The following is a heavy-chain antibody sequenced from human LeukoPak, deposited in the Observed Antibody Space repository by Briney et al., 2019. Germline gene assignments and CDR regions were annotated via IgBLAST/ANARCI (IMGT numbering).Heavy chain of an antibody. CDR2: IYPGDSDT. CDR1: GDSFTSYW. V-gene: IGHV5-51*01. Sequence: KISCKGSGDSFTSYWIGWVRQMPCQVRDWRGIIYPGDSDTRYSPSFQGQVTISADKSISTAYLQWSSLKASDTAMYYCARRGYSGYAKNLDYWGQGTLVTVSS. D-gene: IGHD5-12*01. J-gene: IGHJ4*02. CDR3: ARRGYSGYAKNLDY.